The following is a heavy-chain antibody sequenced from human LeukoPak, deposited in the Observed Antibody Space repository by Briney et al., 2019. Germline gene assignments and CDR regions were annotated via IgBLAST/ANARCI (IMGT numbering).Heavy chain of an antibody. D-gene: IGHD6-13*01. J-gene: IGHJ2*01. CDR1: GFTFSSYW. V-gene: IGHV3-74*01. Sequence: GGSLRLSCAASGFTFSSYWMHWVRPAPGKGLVWVSRIDSDGRSTSYADPVKGRFTISRDNAKKTLYLQINSLRAEDTAVYYCARAIAAAGSWYFDLWGRGTLVTVSS. CDR2: IDSDGRST. CDR3: ARAIAAAGSWYFDL.